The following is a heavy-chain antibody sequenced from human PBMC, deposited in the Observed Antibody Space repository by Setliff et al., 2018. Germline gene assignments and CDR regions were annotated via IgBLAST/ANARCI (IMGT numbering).Heavy chain of an antibody. CDR1: GYTFTNYG. CDR2: INNYNTNT. V-gene: IGHV1-18*01. D-gene: IGHD3-22*01. J-gene: IGHJ4*02. Sequence: GASVKVSCKTSGYTFTNYGITWVRQAPGQGLEWMGWINNYNTNTNYAQKLQGRVAMTTDTSTSTAYKELRSLRSDDSAVYYCARINFYVSSGHYYAPDYWGQGTLVTVSS. CDR3: ARINFYVSSGHYYAPDY.